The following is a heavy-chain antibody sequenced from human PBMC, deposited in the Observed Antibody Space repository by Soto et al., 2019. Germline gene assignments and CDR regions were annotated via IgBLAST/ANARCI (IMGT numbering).Heavy chain of an antibody. Sequence: ASVKVSCKASGYTFTSYAMHWVRQAPGQRLEWMGWINAGNGNTKYSQKFQGRVTITRDTSASTAYMELSSLRSEDTAVYYCTRAGRGAVVVGDLGYFYYGMDVWGQGTTVTVSS. CDR2: INAGNGNT. CDR3: TRAGRGAVVVGDLGYFYYGMDV. V-gene: IGHV1-3*01. CDR1: GYTFTSYA. D-gene: IGHD2-15*01. J-gene: IGHJ6*02.